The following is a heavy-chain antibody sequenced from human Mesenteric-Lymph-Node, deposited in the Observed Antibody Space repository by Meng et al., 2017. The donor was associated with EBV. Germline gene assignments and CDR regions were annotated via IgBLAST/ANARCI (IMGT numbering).Heavy chain of an antibody. CDR2: IFHGGTT. J-gene: IGHJ5*02. CDR3: ARVMFTDSVKNYFDP. D-gene: IGHD1-7*01. Sequence: VQLMGSGQGFVKPSGTLSLTCSVSGVSINSGNWWSWVRQPPGKGLEWIGEIFHGGTTNYNPPLKGRVTISVDTSKNHFSLSLTSVTAADTAVYYCARVMFTDSVKNYFDPWGQGTLVTVSS. CDR1: GVSINSGNW. V-gene: IGHV4-4*02.